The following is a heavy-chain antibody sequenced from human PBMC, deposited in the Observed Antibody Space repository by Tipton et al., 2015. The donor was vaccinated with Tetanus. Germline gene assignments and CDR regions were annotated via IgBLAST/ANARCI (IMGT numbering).Heavy chain of an antibody. V-gene: IGHV4-39*01. J-gene: IGHJ4*02. CDR2: MYYSGST. Sequence: TLSLTCTVSGASISSSDYYWGWIRQPPGKGLEWIGSMYYSGSTYYNSSLQSRVTISLDTSKNQFSLKLSSVTAADTAVYYCARSFRPRRITMIWGALGYFDYWGQGTLVTVSS. CDR3: ARSFRPRRITMIWGALGYFDY. D-gene: IGHD3-10*01. CDR1: GASISSSDYY.